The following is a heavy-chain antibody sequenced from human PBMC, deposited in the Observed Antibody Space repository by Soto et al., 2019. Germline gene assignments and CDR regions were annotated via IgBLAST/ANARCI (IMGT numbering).Heavy chain of an antibody. V-gene: IGHV4-59*08. CDR2: IYYSGST. J-gene: IGHJ4*02. CDR3: ARHAAVAGTLDY. D-gene: IGHD6-19*01. CDR1: GGSISSYY. Sequence: PSETLSLTCTVSGGSISSYYWSWIRQPPGKGLEWIGYIYYSGSTNYNPSLKSRVTISVDTSKDQFSLKLSSVTAADTAAYYCARHAAVAGTLDYWGQGTLVTVS.